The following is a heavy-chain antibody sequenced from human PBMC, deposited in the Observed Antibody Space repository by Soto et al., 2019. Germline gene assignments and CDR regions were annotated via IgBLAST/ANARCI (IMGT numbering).Heavy chain of an antibody. V-gene: IGHV1-69*13. Sequence: ASVKVSWKASGGTFSSYAISWVRQAPGQGLEWMGGIIPIFGTANYAQKFQGRVTITADESTSTAYMELSSLRSEDTAVYYFSIDLIAAREYYYYGMDVWGQGTTVTVSS. CDR1: GGTFSSYA. D-gene: IGHD6-6*01. CDR2: IIPIFGTA. CDR3: SIDLIAAREYYYYGMDV. J-gene: IGHJ6*02.